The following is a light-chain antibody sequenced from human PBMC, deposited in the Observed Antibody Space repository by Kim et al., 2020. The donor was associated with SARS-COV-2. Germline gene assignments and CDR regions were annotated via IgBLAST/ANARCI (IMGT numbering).Light chain of an antibody. CDR3: AAWGASLSGHWV. CDR1: NSNIGSNF. CDR2: RDN. V-gene: IGLV1-47*01. J-gene: IGLJ3*02. Sequence: QSVLTQPPSASVTPGQSVSIPCSGTNSNIGSNFVYCYKQLPGTVPKLLIYRDNRRPSADPDRFSGSKSGTSASLAISGLRSEEEADYYCAAWGASLSGHWVFGGGTQLTVL.